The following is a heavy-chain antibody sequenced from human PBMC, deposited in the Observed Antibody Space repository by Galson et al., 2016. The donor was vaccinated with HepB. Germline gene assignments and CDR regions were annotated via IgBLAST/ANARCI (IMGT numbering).Heavy chain of an antibody. Sequence: SLRLSCAASGFPFSDSSMNWVRQAPGKGLEWISYISSTSDYIYYADSLKGRLSISRDNAKNSLYLQIDRLTVDDTAVYYWARGNSYGCDYWGRGILVTVSS. CDR3: ARGNSYGCDY. V-gene: IGHV3-21*05. CDR1: GFPFSDSS. D-gene: IGHD5-18*01. CDR2: ISSTSDYI. J-gene: IGHJ4*02.